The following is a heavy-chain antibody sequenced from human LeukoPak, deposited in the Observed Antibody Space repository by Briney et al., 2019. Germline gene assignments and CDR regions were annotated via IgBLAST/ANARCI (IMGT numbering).Heavy chain of an antibody. J-gene: IGHJ6*03. CDR3: ARALGSGTHYYYYYMDV. CDR1: GYTFPNYG. Sequence: ASVKVSCKASGYTFPNYGVSWVRQAPGQGLEWMGWISGYSGNTNFAKKLQGRVTMTTDTSTSTAYMELRSLSSDDTAVYYCARALGSGTHYYYYYMDVWGKGTTVTVSS. D-gene: IGHD1-7*01. CDR2: ISGYSGNT. V-gene: IGHV1-18*01.